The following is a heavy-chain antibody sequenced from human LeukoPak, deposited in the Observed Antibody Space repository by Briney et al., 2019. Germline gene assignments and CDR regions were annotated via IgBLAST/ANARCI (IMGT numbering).Heavy chain of an antibody. CDR3: AREVVEATLLA. D-gene: IGHD1-26*01. CDR1: GFTFSSFW. CDR2: IKQDGSEK. Sequence: GGSLRLSCAASGFTFSSFWMSWVRQAPGKGLEWVANIKQDGSEKYYVDSVKGRFTISRDNAKNSLYLQMNSLRAEDTAVYYCAREVVEATLLAWGQGTLVTVSS. V-gene: IGHV3-7*01. J-gene: IGHJ5*02.